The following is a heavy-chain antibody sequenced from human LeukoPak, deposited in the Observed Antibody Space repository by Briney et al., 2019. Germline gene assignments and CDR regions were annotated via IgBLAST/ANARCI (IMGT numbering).Heavy chain of an antibody. D-gene: IGHD2-15*01. Sequence: GGSLRLSCVASEFIFSNYWMSWDRQAPGKGLEWVANIKEDESDKEYVDSVKGRFTISRDNAKNSLYLQMNSLRAEDTAVYYCSRDPYSSGGYGAFDMWGQGTMVTVSS. J-gene: IGHJ3*02. CDR3: SRDPYSSGGYGAFDM. CDR1: EFIFSNYW. V-gene: IGHV3-7*01. CDR2: IKEDESDK.